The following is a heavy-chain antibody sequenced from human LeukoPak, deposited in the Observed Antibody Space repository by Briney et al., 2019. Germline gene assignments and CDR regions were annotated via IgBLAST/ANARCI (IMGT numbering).Heavy chain of an antibody. V-gene: IGHV1-46*01. CDR3: ARDFLGKRGYDWGHYFDY. CDR1: GYTFTSYY. J-gene: IGHJ4*02. CDR2: INPSGGST. D-gene: IGHD5-12*01. Sequence: ASVKVSCKASGYTFTSYYMHWVRQAPGQGLEWMGIINPSGGSTSYAQKFQGRVTMTRDTSTSTVYMELSSLRSEDTAVYYCARDFLGKRGYDWGHYFDYWGQGTLVTVSS.